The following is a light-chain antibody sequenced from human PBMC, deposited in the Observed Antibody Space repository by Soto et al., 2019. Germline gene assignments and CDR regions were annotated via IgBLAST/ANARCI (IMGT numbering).Light chain of an antibody. V-gene: IGLV1-40*01. CDR2: ENN. J-gene: IGLJ3*02. CDR1: GSNIGAGYD. CDR3: QSYDKDVNGL. Sequence: QSVLTQPPSVSGAPGQRVTISCTGSGSNIGAGYDVHWYQHLAGTAPRLVIYENNKRPSGVPDRFSASKAGASASLAIAGLQEEDEADYYCQSYDKDVNGLFGGGTKLTVL.